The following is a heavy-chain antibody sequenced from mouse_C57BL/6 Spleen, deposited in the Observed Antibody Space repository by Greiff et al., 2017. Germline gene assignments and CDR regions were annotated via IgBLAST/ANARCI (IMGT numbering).Heavy chain of an antibody. CDR2: INPSNGGT. Sequence: QVQLQQSGTELVKPGASVKLSCKASGYTFTSYWMHWVKQRPGQGLEWIGNINPSNGGTNYNEKFKSKATLTVDKSSSTAYMQLSSLTSEDSAVYYCARSPFTTVVADYWGQGTTLTVSS. CDR1: GYTFTSYW. J-gene: IGHJ2*01. CDR3: ARSPFTTVVADY. V-gene: IGHV1-53*01. D-gene: IGHD1-1*01.